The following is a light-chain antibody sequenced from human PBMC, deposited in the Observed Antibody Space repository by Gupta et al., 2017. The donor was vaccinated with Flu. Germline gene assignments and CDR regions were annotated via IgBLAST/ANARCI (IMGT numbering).Light chain of an antibody. V-gene: IGKV1-16*01. CDR1: QDINIV. CDR2: ATS. J-gene: IGKJ3*01. CDR3: QQYKSHPPT. Sequence: GDRVTITCRASQDINIVLAWFQQKPGKTPKSLIYATSHLESGVPSRFSGSGSGSTFTLTISSLQPEDFATYYCQQYKSHPPTFGPGTKVDV.